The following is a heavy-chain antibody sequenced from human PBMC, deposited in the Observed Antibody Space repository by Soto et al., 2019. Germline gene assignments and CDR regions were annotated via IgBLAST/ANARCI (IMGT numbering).Heavy chain of an antibody. V-gene: IGHV3-53*01. CDR1: GFTVSSNY. D-gene: IGHD5-18*01. CDR3: AREVSGYSYGFGACDI. J-gene: IGHJ3*02. Sequence: EVQLVESGGGLIQPGGSLRLSCAASGFTVSSNYMTWVRQAPGKGLEWISVIYNDATTYYADSVKGRFTFSRDNFKNTLYLQKKSLRDEDTAVYYCAREVSGYSYGFGACDIWGQGTMVTVSS. CDR2: IYNDATT.